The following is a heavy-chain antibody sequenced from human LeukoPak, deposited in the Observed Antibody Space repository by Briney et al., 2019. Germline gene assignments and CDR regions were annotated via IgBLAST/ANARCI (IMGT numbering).Heavy chain of an antibody. CDR1: GFTFNRNA. CDR2: IGGSGDKT. D-gene: IGHD6-19*01. J-gene: IGHJ4*02. V-gene: IGHV3-23*01. CDR3: VRRGDASSGWGDHDF. Sequence: PGGSLRLSCAASGFTFNRNAISWVRQAPGKGLEWVSTIGGSGDKTFYVDSVKGRFTISRDNSKNMVHLQMNSLTGEDTALYYCVRRGDASSGWGDHDFWGQGALVTVSS.